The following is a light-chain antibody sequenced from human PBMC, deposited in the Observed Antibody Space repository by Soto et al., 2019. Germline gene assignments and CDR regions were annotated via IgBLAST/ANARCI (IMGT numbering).Light chain of an antibody. Sequence: QSALTQPPSASESPGQSATISCTGTSSDVGGYNYVSWYQQHPGKAPKLMIYDVNKRPSGVPDRFSGSKSGNTASLTVSGLQAEDEADYYCSSYAGSNNVIFGGGTKVTVL. CDR1: SSDVGGYNY. V-gene: IGLV2-8*01. CDR2: DVN. CDR3: SSYAGSNNVI. J-gene: IGLJ2*01.